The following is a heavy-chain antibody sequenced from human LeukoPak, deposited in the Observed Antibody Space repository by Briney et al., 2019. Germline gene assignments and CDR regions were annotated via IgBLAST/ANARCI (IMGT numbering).Heavy chain of an antibody. D-gene: IGHD5-12*01. CDR1: GFTFSSYG. CDR3: ARDAYSGYDLVDY. J-gene: IGHJ4*02. Sequence: GGSLRLSCAASGFTFSSYGMHWVRQAPGKGLEWVAVIWYDGSNKYYADSVKGRFTISRDNSKNTPYLQMNSLRAEDTAVYYCARDAYSGYDLVDYWGQGTLVTVSS. CDR2: IWYDGSNK. V-gene: IGHV3-33*01.